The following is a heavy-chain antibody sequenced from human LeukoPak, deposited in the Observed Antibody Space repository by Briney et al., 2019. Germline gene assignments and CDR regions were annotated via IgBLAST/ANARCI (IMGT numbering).Heavy chain of an antibody. Sequence: PRGSLRLSCAASGFTFSSYAMHWVRQAPGKGLEWVAVISYDGSNKYYADSVKGRFTISRDNSKNTLYLQMNSLRAEDTAVYYCARDPYLRGYSYGYWFDPWGQGTLVTVSS. CDR1: GFTFSSYA. CDR3: ARDPYLRGYSYGYWFDP. CDR2: ISYDGSNK. D-gene: IGHD5-18*01. V-gene: IGHV3-30-3*01. J-gene: IGHJ5*02.